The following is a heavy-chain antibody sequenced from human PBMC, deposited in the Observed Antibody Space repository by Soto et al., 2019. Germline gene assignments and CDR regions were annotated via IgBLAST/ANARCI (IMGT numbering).Heavy chain of an antibody. D-gene: IGHD6-19*01. CDR2: MNPNSGNT. CDR3: AILGIAVAGTNY. J-gene: IGHJ4*02. CDR1: GYTFTSYD. Sequence: QVQLVQSGAEVKKPGASVKVSCKASGYTFTSYDINWVRQATGQGLEWMGWMNPNSGNTGYAQKFQGRVTMTRNTSKSTAYMELSSLRSEDTAVYYCAILGIAVAGTNYWGQGTLVTVSS. V-gene: IGHV1-8*01.